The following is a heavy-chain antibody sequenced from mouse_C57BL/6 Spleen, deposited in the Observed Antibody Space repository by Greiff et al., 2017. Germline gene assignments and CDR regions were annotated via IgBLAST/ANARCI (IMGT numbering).Heavy chain of an antibody. CDR2: IRNKANGYTT. CDR3: ARSPNWDDYYAMDY. Sequence: DVMLVESGGGLVQPGGSLSLSCAASGFTFTDYYMSWVRQPPGKALEWLGFIRNKANGYTTEYSASVKGRFTISRDNSKSILYLQMNALRAEDSATYYCARSPNWDDYYAMDYWGQGTSVTVSS. V-gene: IGHV7-3*01. CDR1: GFTFTDYY. J-gene: IGHJ4*01. D-gene: IGHD4-1*01.